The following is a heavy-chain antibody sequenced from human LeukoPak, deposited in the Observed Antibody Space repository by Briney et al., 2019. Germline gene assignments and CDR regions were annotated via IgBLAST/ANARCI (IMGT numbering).Heavy chain of an antibody. Sequence: GRSLRLSCVASGFTFNNYAMHWVRQAPGKGLDWVAVISYDGNNEYYADSVKGRFTISRDNSKNTLYLQMNSLRAEDTAVYYCAKDRAGSGFDYWGQGTLVTVSS. V-gene: IGHV3-30*04. CDR3: AKDRAGSGFDY. J-gene: IGHJ4*02. CDR1: GFTFNNYA. CDR2: ISYDGNNE. D-gene: IGHD6-13*01.